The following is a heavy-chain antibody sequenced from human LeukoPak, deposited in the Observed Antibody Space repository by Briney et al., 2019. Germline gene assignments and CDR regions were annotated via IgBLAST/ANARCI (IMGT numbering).Heavy chain of an antibody. J-gene: IGHJ4*02. D-gene: IGHD2-15*01. CDR3: ARDKKTGYCSGGSCPRFASYYFDY. CDR2: IRYDGSNK. CDR1: GFTFSSYG. Sequence: GGSLRLSCAASGFTFSSYGMHWVRQAPGKGLEWVAFIRYDGSNKYYADSVKGRFTISRDNSKNTLYLQMNSLRAEDTAVYYCARDKKTGYCSGGSCPRFASYYFDYWGQGTLVTVPS. V-gene: IGHV3-30*02.